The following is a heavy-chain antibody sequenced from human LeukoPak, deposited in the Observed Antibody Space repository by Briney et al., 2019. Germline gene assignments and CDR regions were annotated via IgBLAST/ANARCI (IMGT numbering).Heavy chain of an antibody. V-gene: IGHV1-69*05. CDR2: IIPIFGTA. CDR3: ARGYYYYYMDV. J-gene: IGHJ6*03. CDR1: GGTFSSYA. Sequence: EASVKVSCKASGGTFSSYAISWVREAPGQGLEWMGGIIPIFGTANYAQKFQGRVTITTDESTSTAYMELSSLRSEDTAVYYCARGYYYYYMDVWGKGTTVTVSS.